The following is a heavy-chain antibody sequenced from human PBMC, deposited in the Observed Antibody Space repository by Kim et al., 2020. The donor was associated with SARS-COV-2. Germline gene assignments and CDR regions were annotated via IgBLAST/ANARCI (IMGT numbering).Heavy chain of an antibody. CDR1: GFTFSSYG. D-gene: IGHD3-10*01. J-gene: IGHJ4*02. CDR3: AKPTMVQGVTRFDPPPFDY. CDR2: ISYDGSNE. V-gene: IGHV3-30*18. Sequence: GGSLRLSCAASGFTFSSYGMHWVRQAPGKGLEWVAVISYDGSNEYYADSGKGRFTISRDNSKNTLYLQMNSLRAEDTAVYYWAKPTMVQGVTRFDPPPFDYWGQGTLVTVSA.